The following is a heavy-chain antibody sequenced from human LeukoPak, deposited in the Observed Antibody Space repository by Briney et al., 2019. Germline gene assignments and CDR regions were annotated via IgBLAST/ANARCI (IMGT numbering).Heavy chain of an antibody. CDR1: GGSISSSSDY. CDR2: IHYSGST. Sequence: SETLSLTCTVSGGSISSSSDYWGWIRQPPGKGLEWIGSIHYSGSTYYNPSLKSRVTISVDTSKKQCSLRLSSVTAADTAVYYCARNIRYSSGLNWFDPWGQGTLVTVSS. V-gene: IGHV4-39*01. CDR3: ARNIRYSSGLNWFDP. J-gene: IGHJ5*02. D-gene: IGHD6-19*01.